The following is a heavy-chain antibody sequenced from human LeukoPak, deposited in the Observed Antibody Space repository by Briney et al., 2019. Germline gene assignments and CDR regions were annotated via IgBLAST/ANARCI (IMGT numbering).Heavy chain of an antibody. J-gene: IGHJ3*02. V-gene: IGHV4-34*01. D-gene: IGHD3-22*01. CDR3: ARGIDWIYYDSSGYAFDI. CDR2: INHSGST. CDR1: GGSFSGYY. Sequence: KPSETLSLTCAVYGGSFSGYYWSWIRQPPGKGLEWIGEINHSGSTNYSPSLKSRVTISADTSKNQFSLKLSSVTAADTAVYYCARGIDWIYYDSSGYAFDIWGQGTMVTVSS.